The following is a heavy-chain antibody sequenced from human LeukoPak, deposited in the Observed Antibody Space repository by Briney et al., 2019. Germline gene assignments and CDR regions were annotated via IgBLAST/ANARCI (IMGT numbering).Heavy chain of an antibody. Sequence: PGGSLRLSCTASGFTFSSYAMSWVRQAPGKGLEWVSAISGSGGRTYYADSVKGRFTISRDNSKNTLYLQMNSLRAEDTAVYYCARDHRGSGSPMDVWGQGTTVTVSS. CDR2: ISGSGGRT. J-gene: IGHJ6*02. D-gene: IGHD3-10*01. V-gene: IGHV3-23*01. CDR1: GFTFSSYA. CDR3: ARDHRGSGSPMDV.